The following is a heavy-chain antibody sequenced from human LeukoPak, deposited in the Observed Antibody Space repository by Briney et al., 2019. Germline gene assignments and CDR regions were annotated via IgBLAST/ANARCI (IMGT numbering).Heavy chain of an antibody. CDR1: GFTFSSYG. J-gene: IGHJ3*02. V-gene: IGHV3-33*01. Sequence: PGGSLRLSCAASGFTFSSYGMHWVRQAPGKGLEWVAVIWYDGSNKYYADSVKGRFTISRDNSKNTPYLQMNSLRAEDTAVYYCARVGQVTYAFDIWGQGTMVTVSS. CDR3: ARVGQVTYAFDI. CDR2: IWYDGSNK. D-gene: IGHD5-18*01.